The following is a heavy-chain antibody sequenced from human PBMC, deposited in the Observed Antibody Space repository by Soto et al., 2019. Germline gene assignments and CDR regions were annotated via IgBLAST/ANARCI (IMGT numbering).Heavy chain of an antibody. D-gene: IGHD3-16*01. V-gene: IGHV4-30-2*01. CDR1: GGSISSGGYA. Sequence: QMRLQESGSGLVKPSQTLSLTCAVSGGSISSGGYAWNWIRQPPGKGLEWIGYIYHSGYTSYNPSLENRVTISVDKYKNQFSLTLSFVTAADTAVSYCARDSLTGNYFDHGGQGTLVTVSS. J-gene: IGHJ4*02. CDR3: ARDSLTGNYFDH. CDR2: IYHSGYT.